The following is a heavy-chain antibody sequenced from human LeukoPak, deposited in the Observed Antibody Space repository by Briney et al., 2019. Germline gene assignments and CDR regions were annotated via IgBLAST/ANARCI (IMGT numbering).Heavy chain of an antibody. CDR3: VRDGAPAAADY. J-gene: IGHJ4*02. CDR2: INQDGREK. V-gene: IGHV3-7*01. D-gene: IGHD2-2*01. CDR1: GFPSSSYW. Sequence: QPRGTLRLSSAAYGFPSSSYWMMWVRQAPGQGLEWVANINQDGREKYYVDSVKAGFTISRDNAKNSLYLQMNSLRAEDTALYYCVRDGAPAAADYWGQGTLVTVSS.